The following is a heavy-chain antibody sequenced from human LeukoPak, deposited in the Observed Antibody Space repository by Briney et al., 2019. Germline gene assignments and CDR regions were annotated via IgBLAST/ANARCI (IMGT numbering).Heavy chain of an antibody. CDR2: ISAGNGNT. V-gene: IGHV1-18*04. Sequence: ASVKVSCKASGYTFTSYGISWVRQAPGQGLEWMGWISAGNGNTKYSQKFQGRVTITRDTSASTAYMELSSLRSEDTAVYYCALITMVRGVIIGYYWGQGTLVTVSS. CDR3: ALITMVRGVIIGYY. CDR1: GYTFTSYG. D-gene: IGHD3-10*01. J-gene: IGHJ4*02.